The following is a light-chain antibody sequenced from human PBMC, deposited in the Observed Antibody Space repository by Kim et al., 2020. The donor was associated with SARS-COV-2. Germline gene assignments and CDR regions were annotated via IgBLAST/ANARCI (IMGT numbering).Light chain of an antibody. CDR3: QQANSYPRT. V-gene: IGKV1-9*01. Sequence: IQLTQSPSSLSASVGDRVTITCRASQGINSYLGWYQQKPGKAPKLLIYAASTLQSGVPSRFSGSGSGTDFTLTISSLQPEDFATYYCQQANSYPRTFGQGNKLEI. CDR1: QGINSY. CDR2: AAS. J-gene: IGKJ2*02.